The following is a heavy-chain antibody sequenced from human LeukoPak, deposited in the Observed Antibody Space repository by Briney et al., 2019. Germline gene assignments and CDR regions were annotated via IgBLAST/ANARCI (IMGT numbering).Heavy chain of an antibody. D-gene: IGHD6-13*01. J-gene: IGHJ4*02. CDR1: GFTFSSYW. Sequence: GGSLRLSCAASGFTFSSYWMHWVRQAPGKGLVWVSRINSDESSTSYADSVKGRFPIPRDNAKNTLYLQMHSLRAEDRAVYYCASEGSSWYYFDYWGQGTLVTVSS. CDR2: INSDESST. CDR3: ASEGSSWYYFDY. V-gene: IGHV3-74*01.